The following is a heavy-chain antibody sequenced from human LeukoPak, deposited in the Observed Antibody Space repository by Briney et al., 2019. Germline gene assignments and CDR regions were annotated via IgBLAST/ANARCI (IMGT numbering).Heavy chain of an antibody. J-gene: IGHJ3*02. V-gene: IGHV3-23*01. D-gene: IGHD4-17*01. CDR2: FSGSGGIT. CDR3: AKDLDGDYSDNAFDI. Sequence: GGSLRLSCAASGFTFSNYAMSWVRQAPGKGLEWVSGFSGSGGITYYADSVKGRFTISRDNTKNTLYLQLNSLRAEDTAVYYCAKDLDGDYSDNAFDIWGQGTMVTVSS. CDR1: GFTFSNYA.